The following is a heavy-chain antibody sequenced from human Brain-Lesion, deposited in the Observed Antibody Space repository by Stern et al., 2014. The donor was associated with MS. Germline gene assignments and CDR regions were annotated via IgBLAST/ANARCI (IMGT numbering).Heavy chain of an antibody. D-gene: IGHD3-3*01. CDR2: INPNTGGT. CDR1: GYIFTGYY. V-gene: IGHV1-2*02. Sequence: QLVQSGAEVKKPGASVKVSCKTSGYIFTGYYIHWGRQAPGQGLEWMAWINPNTGGTKYAQKFQGRVTMSRDTSISTAYVELSSLTSDDTAVYYCARDQRGITIFGVVTDYYYLGMDVWGQGTTVTVSS. J-gene: IGHJ6*02. CDR3: ARDQRGITIFGVVTDYYYLGMDV.